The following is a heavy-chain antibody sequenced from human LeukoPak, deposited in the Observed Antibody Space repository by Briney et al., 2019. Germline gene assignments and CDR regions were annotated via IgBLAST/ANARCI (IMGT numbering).Heavy chain of an antibody. Sequence: GGSLRLSCAASGFTFSSYSMNWVRQAPGKGLEWVSSISSSSSYIYYADSVKGRFTISRDNAKSSLYLQMNSLRAEDTAVYYCARGAEADFWSGYYPPDYYGMDVWGQGTTVTVSS. V-gene: IGHV3-21*01. CDR2: ISSSSSYI. CDR3: ARGAEADFWSGYYPPDYYGMDV. D-gene: IGHD3-3*01. CDR1: GFTFSSYS. J-gene: IGHJ6*02.